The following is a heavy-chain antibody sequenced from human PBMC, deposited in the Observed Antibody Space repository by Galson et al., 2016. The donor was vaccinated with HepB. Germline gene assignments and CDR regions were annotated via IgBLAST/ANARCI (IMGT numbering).Heavy chain of an antibody. J-gene: IGHJ3*02. CDR2: IYPGDSDT. D-gene: IGHD2-2*01. CDR1: GYSFTTYW. V-gene: IGHV5-51*01. CDR3: ARRHLRSPCYAEFDI. Sequence: QSGAEVKKPGESLKISCKGSGYSFTTYWIGWVRQMPGKGLEWMGIIYPGDSDTRYSPSFQGHVTISADKSTTTAYLQWSSLKASDTAMYYCARRHLRSPCYAEFDIWGQGTRVTVSS.